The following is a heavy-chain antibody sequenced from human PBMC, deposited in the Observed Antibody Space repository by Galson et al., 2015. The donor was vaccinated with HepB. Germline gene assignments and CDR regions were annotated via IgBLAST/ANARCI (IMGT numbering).Heavy chain of an antibody. V-gene: IGHV4-34*01. D-gene: IGHD3-22*01. CDR3: ARRGYYLRQFDY. CDR2: INHSGST. CDR1: GGSFSGYY. Sequence: ETLSLTCAVYGGSFSGYYWSWIRQPPGKGLEWIGEINHSGSTNYNPSLKSRVTISVDTSKNQFSLKLSSVTAADTAVYYCARRGYYLRQFDYWGQGTLVTVSS. J-gene: IGHJ4*02.